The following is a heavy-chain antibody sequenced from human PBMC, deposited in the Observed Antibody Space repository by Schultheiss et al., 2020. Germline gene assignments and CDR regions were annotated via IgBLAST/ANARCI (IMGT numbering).Heavy chain of an antibody. Sequence: GGSLRLSCAASGFTFSSYSMNWVRQAPGKGLVWVSAISGSGGSTYYADSVKGRFTISRDNSKNTLYLQMNSLRAEDTAVYYCAKDQLRSSGWPIDYWGQGTLVTVAS. CDR1: GFTFSSYS. V-gene: IGHV3-23*01. D-gene: IGHD6-19*01. CDR2: ISGSGGST. J-gene: IGHJ4*02. CDR3: AKDQLRSSGWPIDY.